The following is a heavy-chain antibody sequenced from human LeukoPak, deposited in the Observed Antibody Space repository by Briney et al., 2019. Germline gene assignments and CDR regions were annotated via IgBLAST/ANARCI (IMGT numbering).Heavy chain of an antibody. Sequence: SETLSLTCAVYGGSFSGYYWSWIRQPPGKGLEWIGEINHSGSTYYNPSLKSRVTISVDTSKNQFSLKLSSVTAADTAVYYCARGLELDYWGQGTLVTVSS. CDR3: ARGLELDY. D-gene: IGHD1-7*01. V-gene: IGHV4-34*01. CDR1: GGSFSGYY. J-gene: IGHJ4*02. CDR2: INHSGST.